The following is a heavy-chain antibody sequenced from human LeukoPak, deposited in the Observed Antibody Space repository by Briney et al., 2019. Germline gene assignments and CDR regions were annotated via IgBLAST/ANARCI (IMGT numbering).Heavy chain of an antibody. V-gene: IGHV3-23*01. CDR3: AKGSNSLSFYITH. J-gene: IGHJ4*02. D-gene: IGHD3-10*01. CDR1: GFTFSSYA. Sequence: PGGSLRLSCAASGFTFSSYAMEWVRQAPGKELEWVSGLRLSGDSTHYADSVKGRFTISRDNSRNTLYLQMNSLRVDDTAVYYCAKGSNSLSFYITHWGQGILVTVSS. CDR2: LRLSGDST.